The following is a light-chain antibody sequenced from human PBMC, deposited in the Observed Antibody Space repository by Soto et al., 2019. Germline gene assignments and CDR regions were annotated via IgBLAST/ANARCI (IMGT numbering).Light chain of an antibody. CDR1: SGDVGGYDF. V-gene: IGLV2-14*01. CDR3: TSYGGRDNLI. J-gene: IGLJ2*01. CDR2: EVS. Sequence: QSVLTQPASVSGSPGQSITVSCTGTSGDVGGYDFVSWYQQHPGKVPKLLIFEVSHRPSGVSNRFSGSKSGNTASLTISGLQAEDEAEYYCTSYGGRDNLIFGGGTKLTVL.